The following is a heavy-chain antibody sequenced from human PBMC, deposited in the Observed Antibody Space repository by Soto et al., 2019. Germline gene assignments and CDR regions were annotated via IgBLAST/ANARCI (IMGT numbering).Heavy chain of an antibody. D-gene: IGHD2-15*01. V-gene: IGHV1-69*01. CDR3: ARGWHGFPH. CDR1: GGTFSSYA. CDR2: IIPVFGTA. J-gene: IGHJ4*02. Sequence: QVQLVQSGAEVKKPGSSVKVSCKASGGTFSSYAISWVRQAPGQGLECMGVIIPVFGTANYAQKCQGRVTINADESTSTVYMELSSLRSEATAVYYCARGWHGFPHWGQGTLVTFSS.